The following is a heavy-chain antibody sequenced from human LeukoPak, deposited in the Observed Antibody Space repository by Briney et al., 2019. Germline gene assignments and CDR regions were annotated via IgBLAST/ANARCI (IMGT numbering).Heavy chain of an antibody. D-gene: IGHD3-22*01. CDR3: ARAQSDSSGYYYVGDY. CDR2: NRKKAKGYTT. J-gene: IGHJ4*02. V-gene: IGHV3-72*01. Sequence: GGSLRLSCAASGFTLSDYYMDWGRQAPGQGVEWVARNRKKAKGYTTEYAASVKGRFTISRDDSKTSVDLQMNSLITEDTAVYYCARAQSDSSGYYYVGDYWGQGTLVTVSS. CDR1: GFTLSDYY.